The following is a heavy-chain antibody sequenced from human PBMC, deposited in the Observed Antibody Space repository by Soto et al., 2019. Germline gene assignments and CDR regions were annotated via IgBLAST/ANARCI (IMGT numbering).Heavy chain of an antibody. Sequence: QVQLQESSPGLVKPSQTLSLTCTVSGGSISSGGYYWSWIRQHPGKGLEWIGYIDYSGSTYYKPSLKSRVTLSVATSKMQFSRKLSSGTAADRAVNYCARGGSSSPYFDDWGQGTLVTVSS. V-gene: IGHV4-31*03. D-gene: IGHD6-13*01. CDR3: ARGGSSSPYFDD. J-gene: IGHJ4*02. CDR2: IDYSGST. CDR1: GGSISSGGYY.